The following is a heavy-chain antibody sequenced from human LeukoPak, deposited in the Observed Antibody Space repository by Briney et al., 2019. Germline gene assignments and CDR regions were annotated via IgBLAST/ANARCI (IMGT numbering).Heavy chain of an antibody. CDR1: GFTFSSYE. CDR2: IDFGGRII. Sequence: PGGSLRLSCVASGFTFSSYEMNWVRQVPGKALEWVSYIDFGGRIIYYADHVKGRFTISRDNAKNSVYLQMNSLRAEDTAVYYCARGIGLERRYFQFDYWGQGILVTVSS. J-gene: IGHJ4*02. D-gene: IGHD1-1*01. CDR3: ARGIGLERRYFQFDY. V-gene: IGHV3-48*03.